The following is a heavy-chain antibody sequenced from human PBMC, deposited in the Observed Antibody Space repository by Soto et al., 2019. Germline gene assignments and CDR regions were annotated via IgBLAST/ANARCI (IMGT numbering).Heavy chain of an antibody. Sequence: QVQLVESGGGVAQPGRSLRLSCTVSGCTFSGHAMHWLRQARGKGLEWVTQIWYDGSNKYYAESVKGRFTISRDNSKNTLYLQMNSLRVEDTAVYYCARDGQGLAPYALDVWGQGTSVTVSS. V-gene: IGHV3-33*01. J-gene: IGHJ6*02. D-gene: IGHD6-19*01. CDR3: ARDGQGLAPYALDV. CDR2: IWYDGSNK. CDR1: GCTFSGHA.